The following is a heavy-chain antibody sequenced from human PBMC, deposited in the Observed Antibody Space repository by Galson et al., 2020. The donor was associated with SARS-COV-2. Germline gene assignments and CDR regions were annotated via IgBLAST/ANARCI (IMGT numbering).Heavy chain of an antibody. D-gene: IGHD3-9*01. CDR3: AREGYFDSYYGMDV. J-gene: IGHJ6*02. CDR1: GFTFSSYG. V-gene: IGHV3-33*01. Sequence: SLRLSRVASGFTFSSYGMHWVRQAPGKGLEWVAVIWYDGSNKYYADSVRGRFTISRDNSKNTLYLQMNSLRAEDTAVYYRAREGYFDSYYGMDVWGQGTTVTVSS. CDR2: IWYDGSNK.